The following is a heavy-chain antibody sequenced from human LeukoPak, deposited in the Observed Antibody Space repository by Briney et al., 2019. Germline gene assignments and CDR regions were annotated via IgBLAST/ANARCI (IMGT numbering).Heavy chain of an antibody. D-gene: IGHD2-15*01. CDR2: ISSTGGTI. CDR1: GFTFSTYT. Sequence: GGSLRLSCAASGFTFSTYTMNWVRQAPGKGLEWVSFISSTGGTIYYADAVKGRFTVSRDNAKNSLLLQMNSLRAEDTALYYCARGYSRAAFDIWGQGTMVTVSS. CDR3: ARGYSRAAFDI. V-gene: IGHV3-48*01. J-gene: IGHJ3*02.